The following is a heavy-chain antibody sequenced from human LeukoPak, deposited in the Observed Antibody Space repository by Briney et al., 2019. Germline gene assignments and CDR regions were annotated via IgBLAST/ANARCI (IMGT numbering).Heavy chain of an antibody. CDR2: INHSGST. J-gene: IGHJ4*02. V-gene: IGHV4-34*01. Sequence: SETLSLTCAVYGGSFSGYYWSWIRQPPGKGLEWIGEINHSGSTNYNPSLKSRVTISVDTSKNQFSLKLSSVTAADTAVYYCARVKKLNYYDSSGPRDYWGQGTLVTVSS. D-gene: IGHD3-22*01. CDR3: ARVKKLNYYDSSGPRDY. CDR1: GGSFSGYY.